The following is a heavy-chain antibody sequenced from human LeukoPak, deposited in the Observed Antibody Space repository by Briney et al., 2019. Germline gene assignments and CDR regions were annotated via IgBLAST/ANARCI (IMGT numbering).Heavy chain of an antibody. Sequence: GGSLRLSCAASGFNFSDYPMHWVRQAPGKGLEYVSAITTNGGSTYYANSVRGRFIISRDNSKNTLYLQMGSLRVEDMAVYHCVRISPIVVAPDALDVWGQGTMVTVSS. CDR2: ITTNGGST. CDR1: GFNFSDYP. V-gene: IGHV3-64*01. D-gene: IGHD2-21*01. J-gene: IGHJ3*01. CDR3: VRISPIVVAPDALDV.